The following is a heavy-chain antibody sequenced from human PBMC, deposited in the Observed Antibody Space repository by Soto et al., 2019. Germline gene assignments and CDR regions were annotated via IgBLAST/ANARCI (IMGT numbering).Heavy chain of an antibody. V-gene: IGHV4-59*01. Sequence: PSETLSLTCTVSGVSISSYFWSWIRQPPGKGLEWIGYIFYSGSTNYNPSLKSLVTMSLDTSKNQFSLKLGSVTPADTAVYYCAREGISGSYYFDFWGQGTPVTVSS. D-gene: IGHD3-10*01. J-gene: IGHJ4*02. CDR3: AREGISGSYYFDF. CDR2: IFYSGST. CDR1: GVSISSYF.